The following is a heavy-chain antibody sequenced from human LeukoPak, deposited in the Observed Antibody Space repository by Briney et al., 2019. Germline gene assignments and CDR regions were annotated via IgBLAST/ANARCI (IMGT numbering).Heavy chain of an antibody. J-gene: IGHJ5*02. V-gene: IGHV4-39*01. CDR3: ARQAVSGWRILDWFDP. CDR1: GGSISSSSYY. Sequence: PSETLSLTCTVSGGSISSSSYYWGWIRQPPGKGLEWIGSIYYSGSTYYNPSLRSRVTISVDTSKNQFSLKRSSVTAADTAVYYCARQAVSGWRILDWFDPWGQGTLVTVSS. D-gene: IGHD6-19*01. CDR2: IYYSGST.